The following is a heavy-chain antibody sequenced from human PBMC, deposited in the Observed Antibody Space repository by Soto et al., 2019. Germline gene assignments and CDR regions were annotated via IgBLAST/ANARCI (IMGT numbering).Heavy chain of an antibody. CDR1: GFTFSNYG. D-gene: IGHD3-22*01. Sequence: QVPLVESGGGVVQPGRSLRLSCEASGFTFSNYGTHWVRQAPGEGLEWVAHISYDGSNEHYTDSVKGRFTISRDNSKNMLFLHMNSLRPEDTAVYHCAKDTYFRDSSGYYVFDYWGQGTLVTVSS. CDR3: AKDTYFRDSSGYYVFDY. J-gene: IGHJ4*02. CDR2: ISYDGSNE. V-gene: IGHV3-30*18.